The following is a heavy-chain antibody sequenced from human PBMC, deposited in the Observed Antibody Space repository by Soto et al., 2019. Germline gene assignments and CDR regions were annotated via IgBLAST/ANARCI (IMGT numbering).Heavy chain of an antibody. V-gene: IGHV3-64D*08. CDR3: VIRGSAFDT. CDR1: GFTFRGDA. Sequence: GGSLRLSCSASGFTFRGDAVYWVRQAPGKGLEYVSGISNDGVRTYYADSVKGRFTISRDNSKNTLSLQMSSLRTEDTAVYYCVIRGSAFDTWGQGTMVTLSS. J-gene: IGHJ3*02. CDR2: ISNDGVRT. D-gene: IGHD3-10*01.